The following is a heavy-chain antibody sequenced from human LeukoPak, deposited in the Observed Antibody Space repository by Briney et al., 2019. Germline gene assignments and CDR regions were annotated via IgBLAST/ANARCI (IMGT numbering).Heavy chain of an antibody. CDR2: INPSGGST. CDR3: ARDIPPTAAGYPSAPGLKQDIDAFDI. Sequence: ASVKVSCKASGYTFTSYYMHWVRQAPGQGLEWMGIINPSGGSTSYAQKFQGRVTMTRDMSTSTVYMELSSLRSEDTAVYYCARDIPPTAAGYPSAPGLKQDIDAFDIWGQGTMVTISS. D-gene: IGHD6-13*01. CDR1: GYTFTSYY. J-gene: IGHJ3*02. V-gene: IGHV1-46*01.